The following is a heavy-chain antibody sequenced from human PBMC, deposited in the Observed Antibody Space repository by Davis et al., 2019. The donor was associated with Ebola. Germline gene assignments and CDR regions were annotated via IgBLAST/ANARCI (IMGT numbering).Heavy chain of an antibody. Sequence: PSETLSLTCTVSGVSISRHYWNWIRQPPGKRLEWIGSIYYTGSAYYNSSLASRATISVDTSKNQFSLMLTSVTAADTAMYYCSERGSSVWGQGTLVTVSS. CDR3: SERGSSV. D-gene: IGHD3-10*01. CDR2: IYYTGSA. V-gene: IGHV4-59*03. J-gene: IGHJ4*02. CDR1: GVSISRHY.